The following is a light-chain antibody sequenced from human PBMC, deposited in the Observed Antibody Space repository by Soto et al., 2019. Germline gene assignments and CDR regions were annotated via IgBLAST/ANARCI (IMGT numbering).Light chain of an antibody. Sequence: DIQITQSPSSLFASVVDGVTITCQATQDINIYLNWYQQKPGKAPNLLIYDASNLEIGVPSRFSGSGSGTHFTFTISSLQTEDIGTYYCQQYDILPITFGRGTRLEIK. CDR3: QQYDILPIT. CDR1: QDINIY. V-gene: IGKV1-33*01. J-gene: IGKJ5*01. CDR2: DAS.